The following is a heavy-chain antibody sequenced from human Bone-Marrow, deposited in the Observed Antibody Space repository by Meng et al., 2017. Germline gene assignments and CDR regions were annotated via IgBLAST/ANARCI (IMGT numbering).Heavy chain of an antibody. CDR1: GFSFSSYL. V-gene: IGHV3-30*01. J-gene: IGHJ4*02. CDR2: ISNDGSNT. Sequence: VGRVEFGGGVVQPGRSLSLSCAACGFSFSSYLMHWVRQAPGKGLEWLAAISNDGSNTDYADSVKGRFTISRDNSKDTVFLQMNSLRIEDTAVYYCAREIGGTTPDYWGQGTLVTVSS. D-gene: IGHD1-1*01. CDR3: AREIGGTTPDY.